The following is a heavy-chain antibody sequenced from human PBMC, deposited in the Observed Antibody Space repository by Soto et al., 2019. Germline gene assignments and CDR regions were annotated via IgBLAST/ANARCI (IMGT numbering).Heavy chain of an antibody. CDR1: GFTFAHYA. CDR3: AKDYDFWSARLTPCFAS. V-gene: IGHV3-30*18. CDR2: MSHDENRK. D-gene: IGHD3-3*01. J-gene: IGHJ4*02. Sequence: GGSLRLSCAASGFTFAHYAMHWVRHSPGKGLEWVAFMSHDENRKLYSDSVKGRFTISRDNSKSTLYLQMSRLRAEDTAVYYCAKDYDFWSARLTPCFASWRLGPFVRASS.